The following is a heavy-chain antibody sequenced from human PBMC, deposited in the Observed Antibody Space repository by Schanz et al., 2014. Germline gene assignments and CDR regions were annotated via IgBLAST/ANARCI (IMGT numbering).Heavy chain of an antibody. D-gene: IGHD1-1*01. CDR2: VFPNGIT. V-gene: IGHV4-61*02. Sequence: QVQLQESGPGLVKPSQTLSLTCSVSGGSISSGSYYWSWIRQPAGKALEWVGRVFPNGITNYNPSRKSRVTISLDTSKNQFSLTLTSLPAADTAVYYCARDTTWRLDLWGRGTLVTVSS. J-gene: IGHJ2*01. CDR3: ARDTTWRLDL. CDR1: GGSISSGSYY.